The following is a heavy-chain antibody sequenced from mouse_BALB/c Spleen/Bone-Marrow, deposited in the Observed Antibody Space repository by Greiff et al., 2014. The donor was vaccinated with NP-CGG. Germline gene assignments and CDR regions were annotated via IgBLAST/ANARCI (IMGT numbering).Heavy chain of an antibody. Sequence: VQLQESGAELVKPGASVKLSCKASGYTFTSYWMHWVKQRPGQGLEWIGEINPSNGRTNYNEKFKSKATLTVDKSSSTPYMQLSSLTSEDSAVYYCARGGRYDERTWFAYWGQGTLVTVSA. CDR3: ARGGRYDERTWFAY. CDR1: GYTFTSYW. D-gene: IGHD2-14*01. V-gene: IGHV1S81*02. CDR2: INPSNGRT. J-gene: IGHJ3*01.